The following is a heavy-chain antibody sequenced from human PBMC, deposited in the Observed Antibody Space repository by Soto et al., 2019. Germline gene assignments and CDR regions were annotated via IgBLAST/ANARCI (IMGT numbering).Heavy chain of an antibody. V-gene: IGHV3-33*01. D-gene: IGHD1-1*01. CDR2: IWYDGTNE. CDR1: GFSFGSYG. J-gene: IGHJ4*02. CDR3: VRDLGNDSDY. Sequence: GSLRLSCAASGFSFGSYGMHWVRQAPGKGLEWLAIIWYDGTNEGYADSVKGRFTISRDNSKNMLYLQMNSLRTDDTAVYYCVRDLGNDSDYWGQGTLVTVSS.